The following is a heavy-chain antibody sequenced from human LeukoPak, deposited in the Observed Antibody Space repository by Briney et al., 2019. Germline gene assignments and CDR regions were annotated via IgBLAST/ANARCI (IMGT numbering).Heavy chain of an antibody. CDR1: GFTFSDYY. CDR2: ISSSGSTI. V-gene: IGHV3-11*04. J-gene: IGHJ6*03. D-gene: IGHD3-22*01. Sequence: GGSLRLSCAASGFTFSDYYMSWIRQAPGKGLEWVSYISSSGSTIYYADSVKGRFTISRDNAKNSLYLQMNSLRAEDTAVYYCARVPNYYYDSSGYGGYYYYYMDVWGKGTTVTISS. CDR3: ARVPNYYYDSSGYGGYYYYYMDV.